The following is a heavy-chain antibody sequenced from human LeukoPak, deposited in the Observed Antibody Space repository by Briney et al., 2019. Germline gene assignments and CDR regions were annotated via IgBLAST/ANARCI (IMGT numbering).Heavy chain of an antibody. V-gene: IGHV4-39*07. J-gene: IGHJ6*03. Sequence: SETLSLTCTVSGGSISSSSYYWGWIRQPPGKGLEWIGSIYYSGSTYYNPSLKSRVTISVDTSKNQFSLELSSVTAADTAVYYCARVIGSGSHTPYYYYYMDVWGKGTTVTVSS. D-gene: IGHD3-10*01. CDR1: GGSISSSSYY. CDR2: IYYSGST. CDR3: ARVIGSGSHTPYYYYYMDV.